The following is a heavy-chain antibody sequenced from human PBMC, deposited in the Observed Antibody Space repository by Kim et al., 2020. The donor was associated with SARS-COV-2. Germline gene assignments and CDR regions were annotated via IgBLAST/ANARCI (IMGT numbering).Heavy chain of an antibody. D-gene: IGHD3-9*01. CDR3: ARFYDILTPGNYFDY. J-gene: IGHJ4*02. Sequence: ASVKVSCKASGYTFTSYGISWVRQAPGQGLEWMGWISAYNGNTNYAQKLQGRVTMTTDTSTSTAYMELRSLRSDDTAVYYCARFYDILTPGNYFDYWGQGTLVTVSS. CDR2: ISAYNGNT. CDR1: GYTFTSYG. V-gene: IGHV1-18*01.